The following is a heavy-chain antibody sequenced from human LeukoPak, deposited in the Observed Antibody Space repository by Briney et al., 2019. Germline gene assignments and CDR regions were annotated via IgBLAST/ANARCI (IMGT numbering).Heavy chain of an antibody. J-gene: IGHJ5*02. Sequence: ASVKVSCKASGYTFTGCYMHWVRQAPGQGLEWMGRINPNSGGTNYAQKFQGRVTMARDTSISTAYMELSRLRSDDTAVYYCARVMVRGVIITRGGNWFDPWGQGTLVTVSS. CDR1: GYTFTGCY. CDR2: INPNSGGT. CDR3: ARVMVRGVIITRGGNWFDP. V-gene: IGHV1-2*06. D-gene: IGHD3-10*01.